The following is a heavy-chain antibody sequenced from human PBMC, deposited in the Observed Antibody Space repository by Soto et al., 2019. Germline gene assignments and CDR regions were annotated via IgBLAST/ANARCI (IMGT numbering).Heavy chain of an antibody. D-gene: IGHD3-16*01. CDR3: ARGETYLGV. V-gene: IGHV1-69*01. CDR2: IIPIFSSR. CDR1: RDTFNKYA. Sequence: QVQLVQSGAEVKKPGSSVKVSCKTSRDTFNKYAFNWVRQAPGQGLEWMGWIIPIFSSRNYAEKFQGRVTITADDPTSPAYMELRSLRFADTAVYYCARGETYLGVWGQGTTVTVSS. J-gene: IGHJ6*02.